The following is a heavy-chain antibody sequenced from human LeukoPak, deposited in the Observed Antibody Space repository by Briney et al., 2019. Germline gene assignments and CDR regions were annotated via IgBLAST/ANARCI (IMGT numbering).Heavy chain of an antibody. CDR1: GGSFSGYY. J-gene: IGHJ4*02. V-gene: IGHV4-34*01. CDR2: INHSGSS. CDR3: ARGRRGYSYGYSRLFDY. Sequence: PSETLSLTCAVDGGSFSGYYWSWIRQPPGKGLEWIGEINHSGSSNYNPSLKSRVTISVDTSKNQFSLKLSSVTAADTAVYNCARGRRGYSYGYSRLFDYWGQGTLVTVSS. D-gene: IGHD5-18*01.